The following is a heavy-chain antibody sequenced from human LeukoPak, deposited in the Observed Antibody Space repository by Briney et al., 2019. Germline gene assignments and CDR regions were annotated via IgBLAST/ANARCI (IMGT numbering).Heavy chain of an antibody. CDR2: ISGSGGST. CDR3: ASRPRADIGPLDF. Sequence: GGSLRLSCAASGFTFSSYAMSWVRQAPGKGLEWVSAISGSGGSTYYADSVKGRFTISRDNSKNTLYLQMNSLRADETAIYYCASRPRADIGPLDFWGQGTLVTVSS. D-gene: IGHD1-14*01. CDR1: GFTFSSYA. V-gene: IGHV3-23*01. J-gene: IGHJ4*02.